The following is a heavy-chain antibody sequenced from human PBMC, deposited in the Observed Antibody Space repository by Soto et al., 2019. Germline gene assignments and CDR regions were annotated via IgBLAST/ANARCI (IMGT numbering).Heavy chain of an antibody. CDR1: GFTFSSYG. J-gene: IGHJ3*02. CDR2: IWYDGSSK. Sequence: GGSLRLSCAASGFTFSSYGMHWVRQAPGKGLEWVAVIWYDGSSKYYADSVKGRFTISRDNSKNTLYLQMNSLRAEDTAVYYSGMRSRWLRLGGGAAFEIWGQGTMVIVSS. D-gene: IGHD5-12*01. CDR3: GMRSRWLRLGGGAAFEI. V-gene: IGHV3-33*01.